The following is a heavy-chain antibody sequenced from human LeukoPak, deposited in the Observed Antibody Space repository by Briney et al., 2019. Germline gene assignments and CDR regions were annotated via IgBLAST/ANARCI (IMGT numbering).Heavy chain of an antibody. Sequence: GEALKISCKGFRYSFTRYSLSGVRPMPGEGLEWMGRIYPSDPYTNYSPSFQGHVTISADQSISTAYLQWSSLKASDTAMYYCARHGLPALRHYYGMDVWGKGTTVTVSS. J-gene: IGHJ6*04. CDR2: IYPSDPYT. CDR3: ARHGLPALRHYYGMDV. CDR1: RYSFTRYS. V-gene: IGHV5-10-1*01. D-gene: IGHD2-2*01.